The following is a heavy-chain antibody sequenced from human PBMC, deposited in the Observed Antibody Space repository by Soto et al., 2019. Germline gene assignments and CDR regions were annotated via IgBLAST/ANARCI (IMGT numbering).Heavy chain of an antibody. J-gene: IGHJ4*02. CDR3: ARGVDNSAYYFDY. Sequence: SETLSLTCTVSGGSISSDYWSWIQQPPGKGLEWIGCIYFSGSTNYNPSLKSRVTISVDTSKNQFSLKLTSVTAADTAVYYCARGVDNSAYYFDYGGQGPLVPVSS. D-gene: IGHD3-22*01. V-gene: IGHV4-59*01. CDR1: GGSISSDY. CDR2: IYFSGST.